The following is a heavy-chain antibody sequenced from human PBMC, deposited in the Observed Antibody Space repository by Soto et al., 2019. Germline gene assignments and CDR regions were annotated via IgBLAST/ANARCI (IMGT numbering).Heavy chain of an antibody. D-gene: IGHD7-27*01. CDR3: ASTTGDDAFDI. J-gene: IGHJ3*02. CDR2: IYYSGST. CDR1: GGSISSYY. Sequence: QVQLQESGPGLVKPSETLSLTCTVSGGSISSYYWSWIRQPPGKGLEWIGYIYYSGSTNYNPSLKSRVTISVDTSKNQFSLKLSSVTAADTAVYYCASTTGDDAFDIWGQGTMVTVSP. V-gene: IGHV4-59*01.